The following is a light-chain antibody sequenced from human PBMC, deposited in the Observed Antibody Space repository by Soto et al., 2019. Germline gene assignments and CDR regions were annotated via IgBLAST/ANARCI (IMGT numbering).Light chain of an antibody. CDR3: QHYNSYSEA. CDR1: QTISSW. J-gene: IGKJ1*01. V-gene: IGKV1-5*03. CDR2: KAS. Sequence: DIQMTQSPSTLSGSVLDRVTITCRASQTISSWLAWYQQEPGKAPKLLIYKASTLKSGVPSRFSGSGSGTEFTLTISSLQPDDFATYYCQHYNSYSEAFGQGTKVDIK.